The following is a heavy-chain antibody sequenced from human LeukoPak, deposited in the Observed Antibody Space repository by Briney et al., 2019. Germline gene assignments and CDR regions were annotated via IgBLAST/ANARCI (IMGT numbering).Heavy chain of an antibody. D-gene: IGHD5-18*01. CDR1: GGSISRYY. V-gene: IGHV4-4*07. Sequence: SETLSLTCTVSGGSISRYYWSWIRQPAGKGLEWIGRIYVSGSTNYNPSLKSRVTISVDTSKNQFSLKLSSVTAADTAVYYCASEPSAMALRGAFDIWGQGTMVTVSS. CDR2: IYVSGST. J-gene: IGHJ3*02. CDR3: ASEPSAMALRGAFDI.